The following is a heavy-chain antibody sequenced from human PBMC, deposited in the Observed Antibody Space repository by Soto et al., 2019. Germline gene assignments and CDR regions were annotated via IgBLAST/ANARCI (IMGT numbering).Heavy chain of an antibody. J-gene: IGHJ4*02. CDR1: EYNFSDGW. Sequence: RGSLRLSRIVFEYNFSDGWMNWVRQQPGKGVEWVARLNKKNCGETTDYAAPAEGRSTNARDDSKNTLYLQMSSLKIEDTAVYFCTADHWSWGQGTLVTV. CDR3: TADHWS. CDR2: LNKKNCGETT. D-gene: IGHD3-3*01. V-gene: IGHV3-15*07.